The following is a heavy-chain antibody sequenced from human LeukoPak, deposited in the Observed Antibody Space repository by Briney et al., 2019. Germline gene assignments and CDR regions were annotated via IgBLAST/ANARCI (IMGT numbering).Heavy chain of an antibody. CDR2: ISYDGSNK. CDR3: ARGPGPIAGAKNPFDI. D-gene: IGHD1-26*01. CDR1: GLTFSSYA. J-gene: IGHJ3*02. V-gene: IGHV3-30*01. Sequence: GRSLRLSCAASGLTFSSYAMHWVRQAPGKGLEWVAVISYDGSNKYYADSVKGRFTISGDKSKNTLYLQMNSLRPEDTAFYYCARGPGPIAGAKNPFDIWGQGTMVTVSS.